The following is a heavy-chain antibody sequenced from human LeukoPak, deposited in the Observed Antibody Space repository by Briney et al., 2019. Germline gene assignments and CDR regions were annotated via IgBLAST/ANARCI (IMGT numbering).Heavy chain of an antibody. CDR3: ARLSCSSTSCCSIDY. J-gene: IGHJ4*02. CDR2: IYYSGST. CDR1: GGSISSYY. V-gene: IGHV4-59*08. D-gene: IGHD2-2*01. Sequence: SETLSLTCTVSGGSISSYYWSWIRQPPGKGLEWIGYIYYSGSTNYNPSLKSRVTISVDTSKNQFSLKLSSVTAADTAVYYCARLSCSSTSCCSIDYWGQGTLVTVSS.